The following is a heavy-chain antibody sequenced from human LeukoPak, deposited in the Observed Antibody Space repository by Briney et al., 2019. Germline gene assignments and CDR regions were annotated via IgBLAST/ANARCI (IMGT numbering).Heavy chain of an antibody. D-gene: IGHD3-22*01. V-gene: IGHV4-61*02. J-gene: IGHJ4*02. CDR2: IYTSEST. CDR1: VGSISSVSYY. Sequence: SQTLSLTCTLSVGSISSVSYYWGWIREPAGKGLEWIGRIYTSESTNYNPSLTSRVTISVDTSKNQFSLKLSSVTAADTAVYYCARVTTGGYYNCWGQGALVTASS. CDR3: ARVTTGGYYNC.